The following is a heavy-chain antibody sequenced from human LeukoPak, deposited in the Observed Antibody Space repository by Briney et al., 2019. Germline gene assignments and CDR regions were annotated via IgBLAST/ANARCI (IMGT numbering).Heavy chain of an antibody. CDR2: LYSGGST. J-gene: IGHJ4*02. CDR1: GFTVSSNY. D-gene: IGHD2-8*02. V-gene: IGHV3-53*05. CDR3: AKDWALVGGSFDY. Sequence: GGSLRLSCAASGFTVSSNYMSWVRQAPGKGLECVSVLYSGGSTYYADSVKGRFTISRDNSKNTLYLQMNSLRAEDTAVYYCAKDWALVGGSFDYWGQGTLVTVSS.